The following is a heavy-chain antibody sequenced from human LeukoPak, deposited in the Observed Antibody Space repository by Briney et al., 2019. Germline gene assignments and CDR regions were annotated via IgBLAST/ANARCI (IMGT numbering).Heavy chain of an antibody. V-gene: IGHV5-51*01. D-gene: IGHD3-9*01. CDR2: IYPGDSDT. CDR1: GYHFTSYW. CDR3: ARGGYYDILTGYLNWFDP. Sequence: GESLEISWKGSGYHFTSYWIGWVRPMPGKGLEWMGIIYPGDSDTRYSPSFQGQVTISADKSISTAYLQWSSLKASDTAMYYCARGGYYDILTGYLNWFDPWGQGTLVTVS. J-gene: IGHJ5*02.